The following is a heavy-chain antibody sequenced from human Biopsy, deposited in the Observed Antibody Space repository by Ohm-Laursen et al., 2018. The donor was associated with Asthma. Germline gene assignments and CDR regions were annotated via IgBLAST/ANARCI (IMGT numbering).Heavy chain of an antibody. CDR3: AREVGATRYDP. CDR2: LNPVNGNT. J-gene: IGHJ5*02. CDR1: GYTFTSNA. Sequence: ASVKVSCKASGYTFTSNAIHWMRQAPGQSLEWMAWLNPVNGNTKYSQQFQGRVTITRDTSASTAYMKLSSLTSKDTAVFYCAREVGATRYDPWGQGTLVTVSS. V-gene: IGHV1-3*01. D-gene: IGHD1-26*01.